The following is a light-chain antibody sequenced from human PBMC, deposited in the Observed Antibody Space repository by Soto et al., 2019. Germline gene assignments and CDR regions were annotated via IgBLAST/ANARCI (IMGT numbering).Light chain of an antibody. V-gene: IGLV1-40*01. Sequence: QTVVTQPPSVSGAPVPRVTISCTGSSSNIGAGCDVHWYQQLPGTAPKHLIYGNSNRPSGVPDRFSGSKSGTSAYLAITGRQAVDEADYSCQSDDSSLSGSYVFGTGTKLTVL. CDR3: QSDDSSLSGSYV. CDR1: SSNIGAGCD. J-gene: IGLJ1*01. CDR2: GNS.